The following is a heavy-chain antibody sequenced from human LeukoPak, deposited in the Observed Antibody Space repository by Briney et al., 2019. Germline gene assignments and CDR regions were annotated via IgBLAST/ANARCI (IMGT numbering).Heavy chain of an antibody. J-gene: IGHJ4*02. CDR2: ISGSGGST. CDR1: GFTFSSYA. D-gene: IGHD3-9*01. CDR3: AKGDDILTGYLSYFDY. V-gene: IGHV3-23*01. Sequence: PGGSLGLSCAASGFTFSSYAMSWVRQAPGKGLEWVSAISGSGGSTYYADSVKGRFTISRDNSKNTLYLQMNSLRAEDTAVYYCAKGDDILTGYLSYFDYWGQGTLVTVSS.